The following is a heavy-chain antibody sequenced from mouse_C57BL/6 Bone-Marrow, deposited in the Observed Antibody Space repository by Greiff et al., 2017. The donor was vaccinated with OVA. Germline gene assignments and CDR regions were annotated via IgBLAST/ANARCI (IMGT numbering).Heavy chain of an antibody. CDR3: ARSSYYYGSSGYYFDY. V-gene: IGHV1-55*01. CDR1: GYTFTSYW. J-gene: IGHJ2*01. D-gene: IGHD1-1*01. Sequence: QVQLQQPGAELVKPGASVKMSCKASGYTFTSYWITWVKQRPGQGLEWIGDIYPGSGSTNYNEKFKSKATLTVDTSSRTAYMQLSSLTSEDTAVYYCARSSYYYGSSGYYFDYWGQGTTLTVSS. CDR2: IYPGSGST.